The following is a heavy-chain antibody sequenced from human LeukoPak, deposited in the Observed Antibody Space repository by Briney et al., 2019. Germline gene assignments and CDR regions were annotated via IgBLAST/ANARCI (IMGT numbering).Heavy chain of an antibody. Sequence: PGGSLRLSCAASGFIFSSYGMNWVRQAPGKGLEWVSYISSSSSTIYYADSVKGRFTISRDNAKRSLFLQMNSLRAEDTAVYYCARDPTSSWETAFDIWGQGTMVTVSS. J-gene: IGHJ3*02. V-gene: IGHV3-48*04. D-gene: IGHD1-26*01. CDR3: ARDPTSSWETAFDI. CDR1: GFIFSSYG. CDR2: ISSSSSTI.